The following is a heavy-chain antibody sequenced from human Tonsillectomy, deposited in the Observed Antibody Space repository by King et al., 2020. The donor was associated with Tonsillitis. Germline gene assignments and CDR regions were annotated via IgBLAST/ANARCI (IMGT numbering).Heavy chain of an antibody. V-gene: IGHV4-59*01. CDR2: IYDSGST. D-gene: IGHD6-13*01. CDR1: GGSTSSYY. J-gene: IGHJ4*02. CDR3: ARGSNIAAAGTGYYFDY. Sequence: VQLQESGPGLVKPSETLSLTCTVSGGSTSSYYWSWIRQPPGKGLEWIGYIYDSGSTNYNPSLKSRGTISVDTSKNQLSLKLSSVTAADTAVYYCARGSNIAAAGTGYYFDYWGQGTLVTVSS.